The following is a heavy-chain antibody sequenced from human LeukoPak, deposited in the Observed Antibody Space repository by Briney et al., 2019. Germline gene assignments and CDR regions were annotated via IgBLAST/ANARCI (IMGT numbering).Heavy chain of an antibody. Sequence: GASVKVSCKASGYTFTSYYMHWVRQAPGQGLEWRGIINPSGGSTSYAQKFQGRVTMTRDMSTSTVYMELSSLRSEDTAVYYCARDTPNTIFGVVTAFDYWGQGTLVTVSS. J-gene: IGHJ4*02. CDR2: INPSGGST. CDR1: GYTFTSYY. V-gene: IGHV1-46*01. CDR3: ARDTPNTIFGVVTAFDY. D-gene: IGHD3-3*01.